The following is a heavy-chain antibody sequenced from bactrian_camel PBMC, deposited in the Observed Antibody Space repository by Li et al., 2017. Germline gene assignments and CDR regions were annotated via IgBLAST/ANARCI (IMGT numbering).Heavy chain of an antibody. V-gene: IGHV3S31*01. CDR2: DTSYENGQ. D-gene: IGHD7*01. J-gene: IGHJ4*01. CDR1: GFAFNVSP. Sequence: VQLVESGGGSVQAGGSLRLSCAASGFAFNVSPMSWVRQAPGKELEWVAEDTSYENGQFYADPVKGRFTISRDNAKSTLYLQLDSLKIEDTGMYYYALSRSAVGRGPGTQVTVS. CDR3: ALSRSAVG.